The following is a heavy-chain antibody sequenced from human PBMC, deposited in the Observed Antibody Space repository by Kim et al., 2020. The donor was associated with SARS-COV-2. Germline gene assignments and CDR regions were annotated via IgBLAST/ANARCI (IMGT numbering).Heavy chain of an antibody. CDR3: ATGVGMGVPSWCDP. Sequence: ASVKVSCKVSGYTLTELSMHWVRQAPGKGREGMGGFDPEDGETIYAQKFQGRVTMTKDTSTDTAYMELSSLRSDDTAVYYCATGVGMGVPSWCDPWSQGT. D-gene: IGHD1-26*01. CDR1: GYTLTELS. J-gene: IGHJ5*02. V-gene: IGHV1-24*01. CDR2: FDPEDGET.